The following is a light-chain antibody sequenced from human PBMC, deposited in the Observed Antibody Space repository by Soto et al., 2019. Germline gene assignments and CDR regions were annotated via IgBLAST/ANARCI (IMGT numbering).Light chain of an antibody. CDR3: QVWDSSSDHRVV. J-gene: IGLJ2*01. V-gene: IGLV3-21*02. CDR2: DDG. Sequence: SSELTQAPSVSVAPGQTARITCGGNNIAIKSVHWYQQKPGQAPVLVVYDDGDRPSGIPERFSGSHSGNTATLTITRVEAGDEADYHCQVWDSSSDHRVVFGGVTKLTVL. CDR1: NIAIKS.